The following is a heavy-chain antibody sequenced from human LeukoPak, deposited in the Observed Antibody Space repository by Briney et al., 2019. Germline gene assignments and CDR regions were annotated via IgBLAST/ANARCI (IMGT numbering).Heavy chain of an antibody. V-gene: IGHV1-18*01. CDR1: AYTFTSYG. CDR2: ISAYNGNT. Sequence: ASVKVSCKASAYTFTSYGISWVRQAPGQGLDWMGWISAYNGNTNYAQKLQGRVTMTTDTSTSTAYMELRSLRSDDTAVYYCARDILPGSGSYFHDYWVQGTLVTVSS. J-gene: IGHJ4*02. CDR3: ARDILPGSGSYFHDY. D-gene: IGHD3-10*01.